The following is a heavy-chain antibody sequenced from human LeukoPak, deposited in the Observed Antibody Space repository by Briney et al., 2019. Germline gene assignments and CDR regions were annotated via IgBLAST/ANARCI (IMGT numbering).Heavy chain of an antibody. Sequence: PSDTLSLTCTVSGGSISRYYWSWIRQPPGKGLEWIGYIYYPESTNYNPSLKSRVTISVDTSKNQFSLKLSSVTAADTAVYYCARLGDASPTTYWYFDLWGRGTLVTVSS. D-gene: IGHD1-26*01. CDR2: IYYPEST. V-gene: IGHV4-59*08. CDR1: GGSISRYY. CDR3: ARLGDASPTTYWYFDL. J-gene: IGHJ2*01.